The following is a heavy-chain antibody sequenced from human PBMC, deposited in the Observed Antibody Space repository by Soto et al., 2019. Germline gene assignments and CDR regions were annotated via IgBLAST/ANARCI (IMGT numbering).Heavy chain of an antibody. CDR1: AGSITGDSYY. Sequence: PSETLSLTCNVSAGSITGDSYYWTWIRQPPGKGLERLGYISYNGRTNYNPSLKSRVTISVDTSRKQFFLRLTSVTAADTAIYYCARDPCGSDCYSGLDYWGQGSLVTVSS. CDR3: ARDPCGSDCYSGLDY. J-gene: IGHJ4*02. D-gene: IGHD2-21*02. CDR2: ISYNGRT. V-gene: IGHV4-61*01.